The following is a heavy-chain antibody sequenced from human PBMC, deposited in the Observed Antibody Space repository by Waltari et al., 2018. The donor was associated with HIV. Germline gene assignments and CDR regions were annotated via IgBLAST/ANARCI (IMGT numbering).Heavy chain of an antibody. J-gene: IGHJ6*02. CDR1: GFTFSNAW. CDR2: IKSKTDGGTT. Sequence: EVQLVESGGGLVKPGGSLRLSCAGSGFTFSNAWMSWGRQAPGKGLEWVGRIKSKTDGGTTDYAAPVKGRFTISRDDSKNTLYLQMNSLKTEDTAVYYCTTLVLLGVGMDVWGQGTTVTVSS. CDR3: TTLVLLGVGMDV. V-gene: IGHV3-15*01. D-gene: IGHD3-10*01.